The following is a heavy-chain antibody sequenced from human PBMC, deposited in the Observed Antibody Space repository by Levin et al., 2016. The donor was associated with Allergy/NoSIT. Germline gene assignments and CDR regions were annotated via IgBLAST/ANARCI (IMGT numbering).Heavy chain of an antibody. D-gene: IGHD3-10*01. V-gene: IGHV3-7*03. J-gene: IGHJ6*02. CDR2: IKQDGSEK. CDR3: ARDLFGLDV. Sequence: WIRQPPGKGLEWAANIKQDGSEKYYVDSVKGRFTISRDNAKNSLSLQMNSLRAEDTAVYYCARDLFGLDVWGQGTTVTVSS.